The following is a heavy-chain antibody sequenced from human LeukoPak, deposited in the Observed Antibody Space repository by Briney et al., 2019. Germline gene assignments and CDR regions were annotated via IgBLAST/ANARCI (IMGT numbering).Heavy chain of an antibody. Sequence: SETLSLTCTVSGGSISSYYWSWIRQPPGKGLEWIGYIYYSGNTNYNPSLKSRVTISVDTSKNQFSLELSSVTAADTAVYFCACERYCSSTRCYTKRYIDPWGQGTLVTVSS. CDR3: ACERYCSSTRCYTKRYIDP. CDR2: IYYSGNT. J-gene: IGHJ5*02. D-gene: IGHD2-2*01. CDR1: GGSISSYY. V-gene: IGHV4-59*08.